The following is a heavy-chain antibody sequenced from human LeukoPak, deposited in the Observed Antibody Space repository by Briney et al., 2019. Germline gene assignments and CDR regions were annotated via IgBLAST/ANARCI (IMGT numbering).Heavy chain of an antibody. D-gene: IGHD3-10*01. CDR2: IRERGDGT. CDR3: ANRGVVVRGVLVFGFHKEAYYFDH. Sequence: GGSLRLSCAASGFTLSNYPMNWVRQTPGKGLEWVSGIRERGDGTYYTDSVKGRFTISRDNAKNTLYLQMNCLRAEDTAVYYCANRGVVVRGVLVFGFHKEAYYFDHWGQGSLVTVSS. J-gene: IGHJ4*02. CDR1: GFTLSNYP. V-gene: IGHV3-23*01.